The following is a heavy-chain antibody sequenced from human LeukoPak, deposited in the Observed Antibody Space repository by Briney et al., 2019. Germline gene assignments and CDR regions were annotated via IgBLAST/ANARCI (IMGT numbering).Heavy chain of an antibody. J-gene: IGHJ4*02. Sequence: PGRSLRLSCAASGFTFSSYGMHWVRQAPGKGLEWVVVISNDGSNKYYADSVKGRFTISRDNSKNTLYLQMNSLRAEDTAVYYCAKDVGDFWSGYYQDLPGNDNWGQGTLVTVSS. D-gene: IGHD3-3*01. CDR3: AKDVGDFWSGYYQDLPGNDN. CDR1: GFTFSSYG. CDR2: ISNDGSNK. V-gene: IGHV3-30*18.